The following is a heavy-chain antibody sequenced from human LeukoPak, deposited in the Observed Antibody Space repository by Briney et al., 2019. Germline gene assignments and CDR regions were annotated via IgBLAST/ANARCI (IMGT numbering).Heavy chain of an antibody. V-gene: IGHV4-34*01. CDR3: ARVRDGNYGYNWFDL. CDR1: GGSFSGYY. CDR2: INHSGST. D-gene: IGHD4-17*01. J-gene: IGHJ5*02. Sequence: SETLSLTCAVYGGSFSGYYWSWIRQPPGKGLEWIGEINHSGSTNYNPSLKSRVTISVDTSKNQFSLKLNSVTAADTAVYYCARVRDGNYGYNWFDLWGQGTLVTVSS.